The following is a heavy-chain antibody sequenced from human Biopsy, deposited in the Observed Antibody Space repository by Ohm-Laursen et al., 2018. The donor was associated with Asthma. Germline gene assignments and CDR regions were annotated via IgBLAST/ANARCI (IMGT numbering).Heavy chain of an antibody. D-gene: IGHD2-15*01. Sequence: SLRLSCAASGFTVSRDHMFWVRQAPGRGLEWVANIKHDGSENNHVDSLKGRFTISRDNAKNSLYLQMNSLRAEDTAVYYCARDADLRSVYWGQGTLVTVSS. CDR2: IKHDGSEN. CDR3: ARDADLRSVY. V-gene: IGHV3-7*03. J-gene: IGHJ4*02. CDR1: GFTVSRDH.